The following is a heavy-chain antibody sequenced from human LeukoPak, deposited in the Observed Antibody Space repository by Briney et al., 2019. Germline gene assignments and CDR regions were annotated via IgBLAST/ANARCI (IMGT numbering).Heavy chain of an antibody. CDR2: IYYSGST. CDR3: ARDRGHVGATDY. CDR1: GGSISSYY. V-gene: IGHV4-59*01. Sequence: PSETLSLTCTVSGGSISSYYWSWIRQPPGRGLEWIGYIYYSGSTNYNPSLKSRVTISVDTSKNQFSLKLSSVTAADTAVYYCARDRGHVGATDYWGQGTLDTVSS. J-gene: IGHJ4*02. D-gene: IGHD1-26*01.